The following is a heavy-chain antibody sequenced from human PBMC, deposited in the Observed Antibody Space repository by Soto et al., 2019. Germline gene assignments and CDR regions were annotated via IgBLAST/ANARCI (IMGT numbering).Heavy chain of an antibody. V-gene: IGHV4-31*03. D-gene: IGHD2-15*01. CDR3: ARGSVVAATLFDY. J-gene: IGHJ4*02. CDR2: IYYSGST. CDR1: GGSISSGGYY. Sequence: QVQLQESGPGLVKRSQTLSLTCTVSGGSISSGGYYWSWIRQHPGKGLEWIGYIYYSGSTYYNPSLKSRVTISVDTSKNQFSLKLSSVTAADTAVYYCARGSVVAATLFDYWGQGTLVTVSS.